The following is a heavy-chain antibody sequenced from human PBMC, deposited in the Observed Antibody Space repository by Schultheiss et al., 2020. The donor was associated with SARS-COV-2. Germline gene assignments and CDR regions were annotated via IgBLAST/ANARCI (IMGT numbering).Heavy chain of an antibody. V-gene: IGHV4-59*08. J-gene: IGHJ5*02. CDR1: GGSFSGYY. CDR3: ARSGRGELLHWFDP. Sequence: SETLSLTCAVYGGSFSGYYWSWIRQPPGKGLEWIGNIYYSGTTNYNPSLKSRVTISVDTSKNQFSLKLTSVTAADTAMYYCARSGRGELLHWFDPWGQGTLVTVSS. D-gene: IGHD1-26*01. CDR2: IYYSGTT.